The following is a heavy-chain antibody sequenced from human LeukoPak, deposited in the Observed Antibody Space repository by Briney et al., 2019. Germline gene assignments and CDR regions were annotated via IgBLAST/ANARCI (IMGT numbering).Heavy chain of an antibody. J-gene: IGHJ6*02. CDR3: ARDGDGEAGYGMDV. V-gene: IGHV3-30-3*01. Sequence: GRSLRLSCAASGFTFSSYAMHWVRQAPGKGLEWVAVISYDGSNKYYADSVKGRFTISRDNSKNTLYLQMNSLRAEDTAVYYCARDGDGEAGYGMDVWGQGTTVTVSS. D-gene: IGHD5-24*01. CDR2: ISYDGSNK. CDR1: GFTFSSYA.